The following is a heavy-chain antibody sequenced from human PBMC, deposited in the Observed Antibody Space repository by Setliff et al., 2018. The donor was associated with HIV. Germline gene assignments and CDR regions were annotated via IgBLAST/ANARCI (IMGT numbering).Heavy chain of an antibody. J-gene: IGHJ1*01. Sequence: PGGSLRLSCVASAASGFTSSDAWMSWVRQAPGKGLEWVGRTRSVSDGGRTDYAAPVKGRFTISRDDSKNMLYLQMNSLKIEDTAVYYCTTDPAVDWGQGTPVTVSS. CDR2: TRSVSDGGRT. D-gene: IGHD2-2*01. CDR3: TTDPAVD. CDR1: GFTSSDAW. V-gene: IGHV3-15*01.